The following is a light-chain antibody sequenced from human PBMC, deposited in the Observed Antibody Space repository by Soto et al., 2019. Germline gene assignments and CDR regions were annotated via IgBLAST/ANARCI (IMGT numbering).Light chain of an antibody. V-gene: IGLV2-14*01. J-gene: IGLJ2*01. CDR3: TSYTVSTTVV. CDR1: NSDIGGFPY. Sequence: QSALTQPASVSGSPGQSITISCTGTNSDIGGFPYVSWYQQHPGKAPKLMIYEVSNRPSGVSNRFSGSKSGNTASLTISGLQAEDEADYYCTSYTVSTTVVFGGGTTVTVL. CDR2: EVS.